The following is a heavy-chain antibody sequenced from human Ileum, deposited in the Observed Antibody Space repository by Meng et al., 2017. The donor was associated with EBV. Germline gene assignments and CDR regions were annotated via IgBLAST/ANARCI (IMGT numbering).Heavy chain of an antibody. CDR1: GDSISSNNW. D-gene: IGHD4-17*01. CDR3: ASGRDYAWHS. J-gene: IGHJ4*02. CDR2: IYHSGST. Sequence: QQQLEESGPGLGKPSGTLALTWAVSGDSISSNNWWSWVRQPPGKGLEWIGEIYHSGSTNYNPSFKSRVTMSVDKSKNQISLNLSSVTAADTAVYYCASGRDYAWHSWGRGTLVTVSS. V-gene: IGHV4-4*02.